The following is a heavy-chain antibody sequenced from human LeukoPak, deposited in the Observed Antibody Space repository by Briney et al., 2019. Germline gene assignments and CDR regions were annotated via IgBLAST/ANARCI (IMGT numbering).Heavy chain of an antibody. CDR3: ARGNNYYGL. Sequence: GGSLRLSCAASGLTFSNYGMTWVRQAPGKGLEWVANIREDGSEKYYVDSVRGRLTISRDNAKNSLLLQMNSLRAEDTAVYYCARGNNYYGLWGQGTLVTVSS. CDR1: GLTFSNYG. V-gene: IGHV3-7*03. D-gene: IGHD1/OR15-1a*01. J-gene: IGHJ1*01. CDR2: IREDGSEK.